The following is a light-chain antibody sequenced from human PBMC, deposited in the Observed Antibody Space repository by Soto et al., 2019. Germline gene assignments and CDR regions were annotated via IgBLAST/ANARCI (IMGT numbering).Light chain of an antibody. J-gene: IGLJ3*02. V-gene: IGLV2-14*02. CDR1: SSDIGNYNL. Sequence: QSVLTQPASVSGSPGQSITISCTGTSSDIGNYNLVSWYQQHPGKAPKLMIHEDSKRPSGVSNRFSGSKSGNTASLTISGLQAEDEADYYCSSYTTSSTRVFGGGTKLTVL. CDR3: SSYTTSSTRV. CDR2: EDS.